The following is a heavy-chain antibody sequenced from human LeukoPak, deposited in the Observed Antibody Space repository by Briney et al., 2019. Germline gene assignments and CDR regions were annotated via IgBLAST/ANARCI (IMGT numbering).Heavy chain of an antibody. CDR1: GGSISSGGYS. D-gene: IGHD3-3*01. CDR2: IYHSGST. CDR3: ARAFTIFGTWFDP. J-gene: IGHJ5*02. V-gene: IGHV4-30-2*01. Sequence: SETLFLTCAVSGGSISSGGYSWSWIRQPPGKGLEWIGYIYHSGSTYYNPSLKSRVTISVDRSKNQFSLKLSSVTAADTAVYYCARAFTIFGTWFDPWGQGTLVTVSS.